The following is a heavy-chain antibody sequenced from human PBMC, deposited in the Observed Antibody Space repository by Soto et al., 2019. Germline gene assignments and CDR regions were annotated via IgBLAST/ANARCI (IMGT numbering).Heavy chain of an antibody. CDR2: IYHSGTA. CDR3: ARDNGDSSGYFPNYFDS. CDR1: GGLTNIFY. V-gene: IGHV4-59*01. D-gene: IGHD3-22*01. Sequence: PSETLSLTCSVSGGLTNIFYRSWIRQSPGKGLEWIGYIYHSGTANYNPSLKSRVTISVDTSRDQFSLKLDSVTAADSAIYYCARDNGDSSGYFPNYFDSWGQGIPVTVSS. J-gene: IGHJ4*02.